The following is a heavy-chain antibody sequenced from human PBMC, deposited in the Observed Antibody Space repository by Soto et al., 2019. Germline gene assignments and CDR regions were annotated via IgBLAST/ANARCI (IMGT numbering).Heavy chain of an antibody. V-gene: IGHV4-34*01. Sequence: PSETLSLTCAVYGGSFSGYYWSWIRQPPGRGLQWIGEINHSGSTNYNPSLKSRVTISVDTSKNQFSLKLSSVTAADRAVYYCAKLELRSNWFDPLGHGTLLTVSS. CDR2: INHSGST. D-gene: IGHD5-12*01. CDR3: AKLELRSNWFDP. CDR1: GGSFSGYY. J-gene: IGHJ5*02.